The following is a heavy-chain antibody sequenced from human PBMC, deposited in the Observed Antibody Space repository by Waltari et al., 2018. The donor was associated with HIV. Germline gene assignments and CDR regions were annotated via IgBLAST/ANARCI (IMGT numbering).Heavy chain of an antibody. CDR2: ISGSGGNK. J-gene: IGHJ3*01. CDR3: AKTVPTVTSIFEGFDV. Sequence: QLLESGGGLVQPGGSLRLSCVASGFTFVKFALNWVRQAPGQGLEWLSSISGSGGNKFYADSVKGRISISRENSKNTVYLQINSLRVDDTAIYYCAKTVPTVTSIFEGFDVWGQGATVTVSS. D-gene: IGHD4-17*01. V-gene: IGHV3-23*01. CDR1: GFTFVKFA.